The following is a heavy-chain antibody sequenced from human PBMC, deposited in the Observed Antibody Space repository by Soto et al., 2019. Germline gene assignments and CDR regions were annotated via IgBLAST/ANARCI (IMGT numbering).Heavy chain of an antibody. CDR1: GFTFSSYA. Sequence: PGGSLRLSCAASGFTFSSYAMSWVRQAPGKGLEWVSAISGSGGSTYYADSVKGRFTISRDSSKNTLYLQMNSLRAEDTAVYYCAQTARAVAAAEYFQHWGQGTLVTVSS. D-gene: IGHD6-19*01. V-gene: IGHV3-23*01. CDR2: ISGSGGST. CDR3: AQTARAVAAAEYFQH. J-gene: IGHJ1*01.